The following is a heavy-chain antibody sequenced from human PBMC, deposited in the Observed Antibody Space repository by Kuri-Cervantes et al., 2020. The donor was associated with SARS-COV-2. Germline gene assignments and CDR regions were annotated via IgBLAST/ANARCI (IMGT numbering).Heavy chain of an antibody. CDR3: AKDFGTYYDSSGYLKY. Sequence: GESLKISCAASGFTFSNAWMSWVRQAPGKGLEWVSAISGSGGSTYYADSVKGRFTISRDNSKNTLYLQMNSLRAEDTAVYYCAKDFGTYYDSSGYLKYWGQGTLVTVSS. CDR2: ISGSGGST. D-gene: IGHD3-22*01. V-gene: IGHV3-23*01. CDR1: GFTFSNAW. J-gene: IGHJ1*01.